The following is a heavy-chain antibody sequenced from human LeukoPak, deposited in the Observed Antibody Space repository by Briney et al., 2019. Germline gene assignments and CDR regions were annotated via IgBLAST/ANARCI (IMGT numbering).Heavy chain of an antibody. D-gene: IGHD4-11*01. J-gene: IGHJ4*02. V-gene: IGHV3-33*06. CDR3: AKDAQRGFDYSNSLEY. CDR2: IWSDGTNQ. Sequence: GGSLTLSCVASQFRFPFSHYGMHWVRQAPGRGLEWVAVIWSDGTNQYYADSVKGRFTISRDNSQNTVYLQMNSLRVGDTAVYFCAKDAQRGFDYSNSLEYWGQGTLVTVSS. CDR1: RFPFSHYG.